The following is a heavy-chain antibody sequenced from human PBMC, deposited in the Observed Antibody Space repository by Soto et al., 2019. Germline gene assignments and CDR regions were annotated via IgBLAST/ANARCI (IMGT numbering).Heavy chain of an antibody. J-gene: IGHJ5*02. CDR3: ASPGYDYDFWSGSQPTTANWFDP. Sequence: QVQLVESGGGVVQPGRSLRLSCAASGFTFSSYGMHWVRQAPGKGLEWVAVISYDGSNKYYADSVKGRFTISRDNSKNTLYLQMNSLRAEDTAVYYCASPGYDYDFWSGSQPTTANWFDPWGQGTLVTVSS. CDR2: ISYDGSNK. CDR1: GFTFSSYG. D-gene: IGHD3-3*01. V-gene: IGHV3-30*03.